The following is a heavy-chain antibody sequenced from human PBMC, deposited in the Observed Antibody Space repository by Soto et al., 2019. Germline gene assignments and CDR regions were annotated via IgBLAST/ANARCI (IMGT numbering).Heavy chain of an antibody. D-gene: IGHD2-15*01. V-gene: IGHV4-39*07. CDR1: GGSISSDSYY. Sequence: PSETLSLTCTVSGGSISSDSYYWGWIRQSPEKGLEWIASISHSGSTYYNPTLKSRLTISVDTSKSQFSLKLSSVTAADTAVYYCARGQVVAAQHWGQGTLVTVSS. CDR3: ARGQVVAAQH. J-gene: IGHJ4*02. CDR2: ISHSGST.